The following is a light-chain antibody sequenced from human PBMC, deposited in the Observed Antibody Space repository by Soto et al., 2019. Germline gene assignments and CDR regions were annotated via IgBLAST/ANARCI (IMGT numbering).Light chain of an antibody. Sequence: DIQMTQSPSSLSASVGDRVTITCQASQDISNYLNWYQKKPGKAPKLLIYDASNLETGVPSRFSGSGSGTDFTFTISSLQPEDIATYFCQQYDRLPSFTFGPGTKVDVK. CDR2: DAS. CDR3: QQYDRLPSFT. J-gene: IGKJ3*01. CDR1: QDISNY. V-gene: IGKV1-33*01.